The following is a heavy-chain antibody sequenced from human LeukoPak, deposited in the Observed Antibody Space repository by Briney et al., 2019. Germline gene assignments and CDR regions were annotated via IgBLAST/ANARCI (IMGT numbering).Heavy chain of an antibody. Sequence: PSETLSLTCAVYGGSFSGYYWNWIRQPPGKGLEWIGEINHSGDTNYSPSLKSRVTISVDTSKSQFSLKLNSVTAADTAEYYCARVEKYQVYQLLPYQLFDFWGQGTLITVSS. CDR3: ARVEKYQVYQLLPYQLFDF. J-gene: IGHJ4*02. V-gene: IGHV4-34*01. D-gene: IGHD2-2*02. CDR2: INHSGDT. CDR1: GGSFSGYY.